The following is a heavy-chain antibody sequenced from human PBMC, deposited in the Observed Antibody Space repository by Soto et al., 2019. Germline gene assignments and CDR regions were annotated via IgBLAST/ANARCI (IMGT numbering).Heavy chain of an antibody. V-gene: IGHV4-59*08. CDR2: VYSTGGA. D-gene: IGHD1-1*01. CDR1: SCPISSHN. Sequence: QVQLQQSGPGLVKPSETLSLTCSVSSCPISSHNWVWIPQPPGRGLEWIGYVYSTGGASYNPSLKSRVTISADTSTNHISLTLTSVTAPDTAVYYCVRQGIGNLHGLVDVWGQGTTVRVSS. J-gene: IGHJ6*02. CDR3: VRQGIGNLHGLVDV.